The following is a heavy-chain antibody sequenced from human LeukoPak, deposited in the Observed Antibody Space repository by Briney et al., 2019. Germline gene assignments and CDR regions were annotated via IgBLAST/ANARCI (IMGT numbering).Heavy chain of an antibody. CDR3: AQDSSGYYHTFDY. D-gene: IGHD3-22*01. J-gene: IGHJ4*02. CDR1: GGSISSYY. CDR2: IYYSEST. V-gene: IGHV4-59*01. Sequence: SETLSLTCTVSGGSISSYYWSWIRQPPGKGLEWIGYIYYSESTNYNPSLKSRVTISVDTSKNQFSLKLRSVTAADTAVYYCAQDSSGYYHTFDYWGQGTLVTVSS.